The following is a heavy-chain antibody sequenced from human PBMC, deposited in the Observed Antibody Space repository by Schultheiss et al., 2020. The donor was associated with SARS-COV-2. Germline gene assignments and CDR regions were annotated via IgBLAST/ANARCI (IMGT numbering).Heavy chain of an antibody. CDR2: IYHSGST. V-gene: IGHV4-30-2*01. D-gene: IGHD3-22*01. J-gene: IGHJ4*02. CDR1: GGSISSGGYS. Sequence: SETLSLTCAVSGGSISSGGYSWSWIRQPPGKGLEWIGYIYHSGSTYYNPSLKSRVTISVDRSKNQFSLKLSSVTAADTAVYYCARDPKIGYFDYWGQGTPVTVSS. CDR3: ARDPKIGYFDY.